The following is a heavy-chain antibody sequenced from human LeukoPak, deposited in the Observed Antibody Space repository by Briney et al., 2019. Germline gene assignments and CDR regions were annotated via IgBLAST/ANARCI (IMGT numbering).Heavy chain of an antibody. D-gene: IGHD3-10*01. Sequence: SQTLSPTCAVSGGSISSGGYSWRWIRQPPGKGLEWIGYIYHSGSTYYNPSLKSRVTISVDRSKNQFSLKLSSVTAADTAVYYCAGSRGRYYFDYWGQGTLVTVSS. CDR3: AGSRGRYYFDY. CDR2: IYHSGST. J-gene: IGHJ4*02. V-gene: IGHV4-30-2*01. CDR1: GGSISSGGYS.